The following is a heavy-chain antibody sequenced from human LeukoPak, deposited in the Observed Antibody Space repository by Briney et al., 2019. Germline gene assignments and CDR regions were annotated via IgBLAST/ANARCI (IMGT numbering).Heavy chain of an antibody. Sequence: SGGSLRLSCAVSGFTFSSYEMNWVRQAPGKGLEWVSYISSSGNTIYYADSVKGRFTISRDNAKNSLYLQMNSLRAEDTAIYYCARDKNYYDSSGRRKVTDYWGQGTLVTVSS. CDR2: ISSSGNTI. CDR3: ARDKNYYDSSGRRKVTDY. J-gene: IGHJ4*02. D-gene: IGHD3-22*01. CDR1: GFTFSSYE. V-gene: IGHV3-48*03.